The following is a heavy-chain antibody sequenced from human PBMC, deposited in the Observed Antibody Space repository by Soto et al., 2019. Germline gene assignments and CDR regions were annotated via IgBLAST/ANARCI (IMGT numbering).Heavy chain of an antibody. D-gene: IGHD3-22*01. Sequence: SVKVSCKASGSTFTSYGISWVRQAPGQGLEWMGGIIPIFGTANYAQKFQGRVTITADESTSTAYMELSSLRSEDTAVYYCATPTPYYDSSGYYYGLDYWGQGTLVTVSS. V-gene: IGHV1-69*13. CDR3: ATPTPYYDSSGYYYGLDY. CDR2: IIPIFGTA. J-gene: IGHJ4*02. CDR1: GSTFTSYG.